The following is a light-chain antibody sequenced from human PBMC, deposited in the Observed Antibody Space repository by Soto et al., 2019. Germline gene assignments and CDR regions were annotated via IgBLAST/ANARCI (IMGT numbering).Light chain of an antibody. V-gene: IGLV2-8*01. CDR3: SSYAGRNNVV. Sequence: QCVLTQPPSASGSPGQSVTISCTGTSSDIGTYKYVSWYQHHPGKAPKLMIYEVSKRPSGVPDRFSGSKSGNTASLTVSGLLTADEADYYCSSYAGRNNVVFGGGTKLTVL. CDR1: SSDIGTYKY. J-gene: IGLJ2*01. CDR2: EVS.